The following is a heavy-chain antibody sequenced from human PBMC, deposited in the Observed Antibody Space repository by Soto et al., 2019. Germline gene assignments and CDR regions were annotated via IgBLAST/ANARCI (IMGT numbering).Heavy chain of an antibody. J-gene: IGHJ4*02. D-gene: IGHD6-19*01. CDR1: GGSISIGGYS. V-gene: IGHV4-30-2*01. Sequence: TLCLTCAVSGGSISIGGYSWSWIRQPPGKGLEWIGYIYHSGSTYYNPSLKSRVTISVDRSKNQFSLKLSSVTAADTAVYYCARAGGLGAVAVDYWGQGTLVTVSS. CDR2: IYHSGST. CDR3: ARAGGLGAVAVDY.